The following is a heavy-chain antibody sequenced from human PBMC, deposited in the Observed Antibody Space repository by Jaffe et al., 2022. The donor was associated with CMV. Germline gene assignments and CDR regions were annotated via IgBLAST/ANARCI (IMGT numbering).Heavy chain of an antibody. J-gene: IGHJ5*02. V-gene: IGHV4-59*01. Sequence: QVQLQESGPGLVKPSETLSLTCTVSGGSISSYYWSWIRQPPGKGLEWIGYIYYSGSTNYNPSLKSRVTISVDTSKNQFSLKLSSVTAADTAVYYCARLNWNPQTGWFDPWGQGTLVTVSS. D-gene: IGHD1-1*01. CDR1: GGSISSYY. CDR2: IYYSGST. CDR3: ARLNWNPQTGWFDP.